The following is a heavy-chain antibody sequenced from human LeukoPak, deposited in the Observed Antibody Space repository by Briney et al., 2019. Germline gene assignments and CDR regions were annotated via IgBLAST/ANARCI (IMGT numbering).Heavy chain of an antibody. D-gene: IGHD1-26*01. J-gene: IGHJ4*02. Sequence: GGSLRLSCAASGFTFSDYYMSWIRQAPGKGLECVSYISSSGSTIYYADSVKGRFTISRDNAKNSLYLQMNSLRAEDTAVYYCARDAEQWELLLDYWGQGTLVTVSS. CDR1: GFTFSDYY. V-gene: IGHV3-11*01. CDR3: ARDAEQWELLLDY. CDR2: ISSSGSTI.